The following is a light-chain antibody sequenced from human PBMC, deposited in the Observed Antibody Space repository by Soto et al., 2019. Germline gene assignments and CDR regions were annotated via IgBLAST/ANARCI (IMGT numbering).Light chain of an antibody. CDR3: SSFTTSGAYV. J-gene: IGLJ1*01. CDR2: EVS. Sequence: QSLLAQPASVSGAPGQSITISCTGTSGDIGACNYVCWYQQQSGKAPKLIIYEVSYRRSGVSNRFAGSKSGNTASLPISGLQAEDEAAYYCSSFTTSGAYVFGLGTKGTAL. CDR1: SGDIGACNY. V-gene: IGLV2-14*01.